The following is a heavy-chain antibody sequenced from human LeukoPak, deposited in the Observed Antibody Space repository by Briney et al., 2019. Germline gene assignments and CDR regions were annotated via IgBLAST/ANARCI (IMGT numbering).Heavy chain of an antibody. CDR3: ARGEWELRGLTFDY. J-gene: IGHJ4*02. CDR2: IYYSGST. V-gene: IGHV4-59*01. Sequence: SETLSLTCAVYGGSFSGYYWSWIRQPPGKGLEWIGYIYYSGSTNYNPSLKSRVTISVDTSKNQFSLKLSSVTAADTAVYYCARGEWELRGLTFDYWGQGTLVTVSS. D-gene: IGHD1-26*01. CDR1: GGSFSGYY.